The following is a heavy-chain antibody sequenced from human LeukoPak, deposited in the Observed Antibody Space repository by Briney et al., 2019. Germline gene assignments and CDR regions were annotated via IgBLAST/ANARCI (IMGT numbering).Heavy chain of an antibody. D-gene: IGHD1-26*01. CDR3: AKDIHLIVGAMTG. CDR1: GFTFSRYA. CDR2: IAGSVDGP. Sequence: VGSLRLSCAASGFTFSRYAMSWVRQAPGKGLEWVSTIAGSVDGPNSADSLKGRVTISRDNSKNTLYLQMNSLRAEDTAVYYCAKDIHLIVGAMTGWGQGTLVTVSS. J-gene: IGHJ4*02. V-gene: IGHV3-23*01.